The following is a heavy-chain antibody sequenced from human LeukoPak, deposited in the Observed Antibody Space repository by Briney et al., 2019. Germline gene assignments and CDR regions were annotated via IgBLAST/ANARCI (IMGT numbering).Heavy chain of an antibody. CDR3: ARENSGDNSFDY. CDR1: GYTFTSYG. J-gene: IGHJ4*02. D-gene: IGHD5-12*01. CDR2: MNPNSGNT. Sequence: ASVKVSCKASGYTFTSYGINWVRQATGQGLEWMGWMNPNSGNTGYAQKFQGRVTMTRNTSISTAYMELSSLRSEDTAVYYCARENSGDNSFDYWGQGTLVTVSS. V-gene: IGHV1-8*01.